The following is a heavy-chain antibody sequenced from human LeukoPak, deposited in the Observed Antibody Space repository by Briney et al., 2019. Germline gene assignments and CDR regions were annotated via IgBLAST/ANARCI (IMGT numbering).Heavy chain of an antibody. CDR1: GCTFSSYA. J-gene: IGHJ4*02. V-gene: IGHV1-69*04. CDR2: IIPILGIA. Sequence: GASVKVSCKASGCTFSSYAISWVRQAPGQGLEWMGRIIPILGIANYAQKFQGRVTITADKSTSTAYMELSSLRSEDTAVYYCAREPGPSAAAATGYWGQGTLVTVSS. CDR3: AREPGPSAAAATGY. D-gene: IGHD6-13*01.